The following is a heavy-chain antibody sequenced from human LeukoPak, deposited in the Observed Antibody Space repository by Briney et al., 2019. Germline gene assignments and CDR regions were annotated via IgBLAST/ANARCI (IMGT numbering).Heavy chain of an antibody. CDR3: AREGSMVYAISLFDY. J-gene: IGHJ4*02. CDR2: ISYDGSNK. D-gene: IGHD2-8*01. CDR1: GFTFSSYG. Sequence: GRSLRLSCAASGFTFSSYGMHWVRQAPGKGLEWVAVISYDGSNKYYADSVKGRFTISRDNSKNTLYLQMNSLRAEDTAVYYCAREGSMVYAISLFDYWGQGTLVTVSS. V-gene: IGHV3-30*03.